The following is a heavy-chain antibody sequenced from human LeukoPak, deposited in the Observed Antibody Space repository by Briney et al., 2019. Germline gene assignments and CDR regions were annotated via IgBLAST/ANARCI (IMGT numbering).Heavy chain of an antibody. CDR3: AGSSGYSYGRLYYGMDV. J-gene: IGHJ6*02. CDR1: GGPISSYY. Sequence: PSETLSLTCTVSGGPISSYYWSWIRQPPGKGLEWIGYIYYSGSTNYNPSLKSRVTISVDTSKNQFSLKLSSVTAADTAVYYCAGSSGYSYGRLYYGMDVWGQGTTVTVSS. CDR2: IYYSGST. V-gene: IGHV4-59*01. D-gene: IGHD5-18*01.